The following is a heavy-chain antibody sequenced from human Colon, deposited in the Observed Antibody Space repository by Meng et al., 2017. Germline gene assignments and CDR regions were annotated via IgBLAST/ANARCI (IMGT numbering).Heavy chain of an antibody. CDR2: MNEDGGEK. CDR1: GFTFSNYW. CDR3: ARDDDGSGDWRFYFDY. V-gene: IGHV3-7*01. J-gene: IGHJ4*02. Sequence: GESLKISCAASGFTFSNYWMSWVRQAPGKGLEWVANMNEDGGEKYYVDSVKGRFTISRDNAKNSLYLQMNSLRAEDTAVYYCARDDDGSGDWRFYFDYWGQGTLVTVSS. D-gene: IGHD3-22*01.